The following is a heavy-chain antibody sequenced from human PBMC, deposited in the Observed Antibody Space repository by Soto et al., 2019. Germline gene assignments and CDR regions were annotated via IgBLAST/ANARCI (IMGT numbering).Heavy chain of an antibody. V-gene: IGHV3-23*01. CDR2: LVGSGDPI. J-gene: IGHJ3*02. CDR1: GFNFTAYA. CDR3: AKDAIANNGIWEPFDM. Sequence: EVQLLESGGGLVQPGGSLRPSCAASGFNFTAYAMSWVRQAPGKGLEWVSGLVGSGDPIFYAASVRGRFTVSRDNSKNTLFLQMSSLRADDTAIYYCAKDAIANNGIWEPFDMWGRGTGVTVSS. D-gene: IGHD2-8*01.